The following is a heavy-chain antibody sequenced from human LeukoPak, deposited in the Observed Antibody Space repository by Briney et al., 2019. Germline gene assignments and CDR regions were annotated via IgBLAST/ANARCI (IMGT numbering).Heavy chain of an antibody. CDR3: SRYCSGTSCYAGWFS. CDR1: GFTFTNAW. CDR2: IKSKTDGGTT. Sequence: GGSLRLSCTASGFTFTNAWMSWVRQAPGKGLEWVGRIKSKTDGGTTDLAAPVKGRFTISRDDSINTLFLQMNSLKTEDTAVCYCSRYCSGTSCYAGWFSRGQGTLVTVSS. V-gene: IGHV3-15*01. D-gene: IGHD2-2*01. J-gene: IGHJ4*02.